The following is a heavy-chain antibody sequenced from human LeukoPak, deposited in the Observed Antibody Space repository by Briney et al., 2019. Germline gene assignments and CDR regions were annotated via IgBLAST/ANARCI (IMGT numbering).Heavy chain of an antibody. CDR2: MYTTGST. CDR1: GDSITNYY. Sequence: PSETLSLICTVSGDSITNYYWVWIRQSAGKGLEWIGRMYTTGSTKYSPSFESRVTMPRDASKNQFSLRLNSVTAADTAIYYRARIYSRGWSLDSWGPGTLVTVSS. J-gene: IGHJ4*02. V-gene: IGHV4-4*07. CDR3: ARIYSRGWSLDS. D-gene: IGHD6-19*01.